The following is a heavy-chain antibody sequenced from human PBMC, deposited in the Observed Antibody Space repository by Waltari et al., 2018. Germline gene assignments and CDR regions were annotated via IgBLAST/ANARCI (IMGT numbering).Heavy chain of an antibody. CDR2: IYTSGST. D-gene: IGHD2-2*01. J-gene: IGHJ6*02. CDR3: ARARIVVVPAAIRDYGMDV. V-gene: IGHV4-61*02. Sequence: QVQLQESGPGLVKPSQTLSLTCTVSGGSISSGSYYWRWIRQPAGKGLEWIGRIYTSGSTNYNPSLKSRVTISVDTSKNQFSLKLSSVTAADTAVYYCARARIVVVPAAIRDYGMDVWGQGTTVTVSS. CDR1: GGSISSGSYY.